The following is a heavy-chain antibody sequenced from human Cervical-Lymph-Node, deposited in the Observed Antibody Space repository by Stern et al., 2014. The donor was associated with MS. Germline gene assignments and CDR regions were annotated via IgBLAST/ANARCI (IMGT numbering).Heavy chain of an antibody. CDR2: IYPGDAET. Sequence: VQLGQSVAELIRPGESLKISCKGSGYKFSIYWIAWVRQMHGKGLECMGIIYPGDAETRYSPSFQGQVTMSADKSTSTAYLQWSSLNASDTAMYFCARQTTAWASDVWGQGTLVTVSS. J-gene: IGHJ4*02. CDR3: ARQTTAWASDV. V-gene: IGHV5-51*01. CDR1: GYKFSIYW. D-gene: IGHD1-14*01.